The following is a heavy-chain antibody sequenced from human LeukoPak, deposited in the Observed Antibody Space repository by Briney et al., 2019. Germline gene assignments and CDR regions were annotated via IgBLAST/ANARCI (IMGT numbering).Heavy chain of an antibody. D-gene: IGHD2-2*01. CDR1: GFTSSSYS. J-gene: IGHJ4*02. Sequence: GGSLRLSCAASGFTSSSYSMNWVRQAPGRGLEWVSSISSSSSYIYYADSVKGRFTISRDNAKNSLYLQMNSLRAEDTAVYYCARAPTVLVGYCSSSSCQADYWGQGTLVTVSS. CDR2: ISSSSSYI. V-gene: IGHV3-21*01. CDR3: ARAPTVLVGYCSSSSCQADY.